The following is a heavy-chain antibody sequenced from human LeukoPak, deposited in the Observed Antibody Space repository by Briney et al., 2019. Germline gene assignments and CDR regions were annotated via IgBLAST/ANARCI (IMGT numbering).Heavy chain of an antibody. CDR3: ARDSSGFLEWSDY. CDR1: GYTFTGYY. D-gene: IGHD3-3*01. V-gene: IGHV1-2*06. J-gene: IGHJ4*02. Sequence: ASVKVSCKASGYTFTGYYVHWVRQAPGQGLEWMGRINPNSGDTNYAQKFQGRVTMTRYTSISTAYMELSRLRSDDTAVYYCARDSSGFLEWSDYWGQGTLVTVSS. CDR2: INPNSGDT.